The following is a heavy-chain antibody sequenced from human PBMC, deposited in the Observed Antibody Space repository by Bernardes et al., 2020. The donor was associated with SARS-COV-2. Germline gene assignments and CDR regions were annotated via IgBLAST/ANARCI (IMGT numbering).Heavy chain of an antibody. D-gene: IGHD3-22*01. J-gene: IGHJ4*02. CDR3: AKDMDYYYESRGQVGFDQ. V-gene: IGHV3-23*01. CDR1: GFVFSDYA. Sequence: GGSLRLSCEVFGFVFSDYAMTWVRRPPGKGLECVAVISGSGGTTYYAESVKGRFTVSRDNSKNTLYLQMNGLRADDTAAYYCAKDMDYYYESRGQVGFDQWGQGILVTVSS. CDR2: ISGSGGTT.